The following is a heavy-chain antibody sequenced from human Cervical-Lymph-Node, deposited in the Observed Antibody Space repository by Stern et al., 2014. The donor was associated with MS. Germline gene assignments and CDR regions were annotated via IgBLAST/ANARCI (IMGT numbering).Heavy chain of an antibody. Sequence: QVQLVQSGGGVVQPGRSLRLSCATSGFTFRRYGIHWVRQAPGKGLEWVAIIRTDGSDQVYAYSVKGRFTVSRDNSRNTVFLQMNSLGDDDTAVYYCARDGSGWCPDYWGQGTLVTVSS. J-gene: IGHJ4*02. V-gene: IGHV3-33*01. CDR1: GFTFRRYG. D-gene: IGHD6-19*01. CDR2: IRTDGSDQ. CDR3: ARDGSGWCPDY.